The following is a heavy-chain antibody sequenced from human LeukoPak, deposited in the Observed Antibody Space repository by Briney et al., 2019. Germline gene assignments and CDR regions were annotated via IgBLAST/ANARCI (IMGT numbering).Heavy chain of an antibody. V-gene: IGHV4-34*01. J-gene: IGHJ4*02. CDR2: INHSGST. D-gene: IGHD5-12*01. Sequence: SETLSLTCAVYGGSFSGYYWSWIRQPPGKGLEWIGEINHSGSTNYNPSLKSRVTISVDTSKNQFSLKLSSVTAADTAVFYCARRTYSGYGDYWGQGTLVTVSS. CDR3: ARRTYSGYGDY. CDR1: GGSFSGYY.